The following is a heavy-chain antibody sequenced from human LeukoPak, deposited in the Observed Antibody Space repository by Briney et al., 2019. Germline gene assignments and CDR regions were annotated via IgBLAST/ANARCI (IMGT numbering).Heavy chain of an antibody. D-gene: IGHD4-23*01. CDR3: ASTTTAVTEEAFDI. Sequence: KTSETLSLTCTVSGGSISSGDYYWSWIRQPPGKGLEWIGYIYYSGSTYYNPSLKSRVTISVDTSKNQFSLKLSSVTAADTAVYYCASTTTAVTEEAFDIWGQGTMVTVSS. J-gene: IGHJ3*02. CDR1: GGSISSGDYY. V-gene: IGHV4-30-4*01. CDR2: IYYSGST.